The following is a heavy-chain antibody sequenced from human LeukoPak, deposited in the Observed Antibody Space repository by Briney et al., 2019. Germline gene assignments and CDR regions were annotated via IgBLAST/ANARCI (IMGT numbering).Heavy chain of an antibody. CDR1: GFTVSSNY. Sequence: PGGSLRLSCAASGFTVSSNYMSWVRQAPGKGLEWVSVIYSGGSTYYADSVKGRFTISRDNSKNTLYLQMNSLRAEDTAVYYCASDFAAAGDYGMDVWGQGTTVTVSS. CDR3: ASDFAAAGDYGMDV. CDR2: IYSGGST. V-gene: IGHV3-66*01. J-gene: IGHJ6*02. D-gene: IGHD6-13*01.